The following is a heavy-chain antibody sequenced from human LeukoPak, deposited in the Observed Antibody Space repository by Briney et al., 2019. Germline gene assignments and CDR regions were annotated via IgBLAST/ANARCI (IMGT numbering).Heavy chain of an antibody. CDR1: GFTVSSNY. CDR2: IYSGGST. J-gene: IGHJ4*02. D-gene: IGHD6-13*01. V-gene: IGHV3-66*02. Sequence: GGSLRPSCAASGFTVSSNYMSWVRQAPGKGLEWVSVIYSGGSTYYADSVQGRFTISRDNSKNTLYLQMNSLRAEDTAVYYCARSSSWYYFDYWGQGTLVTVSS. CDR3: ARSSSWYYFDY.